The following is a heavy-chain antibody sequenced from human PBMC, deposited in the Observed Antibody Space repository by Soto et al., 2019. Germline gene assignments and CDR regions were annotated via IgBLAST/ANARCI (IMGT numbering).Heavy chain of an antibody. CDR1: GFTFSSYW. J-gene: IGHJ6*02. CDR3: ARGDIVATDARYYYYYYGMDV. Sequence: EVQLVESGGGLVQPGGSLRLSCAASGFTFSSYWMHWVRQAPGKGLVWVSRINSDGSSTSYADSVKGRFTISRDNAKNTLYLQMNSLRAEDRAVYYCARGDIVATDARYYYYYYGMDVWGQGTTVTVSS. CDR2: INSDGSST. D-gene: IGHD5-12*01. V-gene: IGHV3-74*01.